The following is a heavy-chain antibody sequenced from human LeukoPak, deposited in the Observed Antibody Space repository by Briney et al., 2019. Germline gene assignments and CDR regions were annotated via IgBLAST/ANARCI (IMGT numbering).Heavy chain of an antibody. Sequence: SEPLSLTCSVSGGSITKNGYYWGWIRQSPETGLEWIGSMHYSGSTYYHPSLNSRVTISVDTSKNQFSLKLTSVTAADTAVYYCCGSGWFAGPFGYWGQGALVTVSS. V-gene: IGHV4-39*07. J-gene: IGHJ4*02. D-gene: IGHD6-19*01. CDR3: CGSGWFAGPFGY. CDR1: GGSITKNGYY. CDR2: MHYSGST.